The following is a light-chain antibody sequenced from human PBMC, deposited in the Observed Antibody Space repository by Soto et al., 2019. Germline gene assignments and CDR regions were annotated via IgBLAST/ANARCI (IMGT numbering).Light chain of an antibody. CDR1: QSVSSN. V-gene: IGKV3-15*01. CDR3: QQYNNWPPLT. J-gene: IGKJ4*01. CDR2: GAS. Sequence: EIVMTQSPATLSVSPGERATLSCRASQSVSSNLAWYQQKPGQAPRLLIYGASTRATGIPARFSGSGSGTEFTLTIGSLQSEDFAVYYCQQYNNWPPLTFGGGTKVHIK.